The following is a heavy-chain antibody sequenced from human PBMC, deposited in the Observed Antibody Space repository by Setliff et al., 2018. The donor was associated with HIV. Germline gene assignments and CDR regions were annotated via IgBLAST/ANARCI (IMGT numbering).Heavy chain of an antibody. CDR1: GFTFSSYR. Sequence: PGGSLRLSCAASGFTFSSYRMHWVRQAPGKGLEWVSYISSSSSTIYYADSVKGRFTISRDNAKNSLYLQMNSLRVEDTAVYYCTKRTGNGWSHTDYWGHGTLVTVSS. D-gene: IGHD6-19*01. J-gene: IGHJ4*01. CDR2: ISSSSSTI. V-gene: IGHV3-48*04. CDR3: TKRTGNGWSHTDY.